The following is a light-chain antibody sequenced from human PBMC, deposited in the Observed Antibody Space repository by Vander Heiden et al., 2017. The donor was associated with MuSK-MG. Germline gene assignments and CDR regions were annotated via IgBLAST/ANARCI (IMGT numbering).Light chain of an antibody. Sequence: VLSQTPDTLAQSLGERATNNCKSSQRVVYSSNNRYYLAWYQQKPGQPPKLLMYCASTRESGVPDRFSGSGSGTDCTLTISSLQAEDLAAYYCQQYQSLSPTLGGGTRLEMK. CDR1: QRVVYSSNNRYY. CDR3: QQYQSLSPT. J-gene: IGKJ4*01. V-gene: IGKV4-1*01. CDR2: CAS.